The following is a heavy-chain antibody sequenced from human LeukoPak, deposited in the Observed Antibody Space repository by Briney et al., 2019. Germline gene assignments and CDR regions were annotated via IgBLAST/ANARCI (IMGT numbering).Heavy chain of an antibody. CDR3: ATDDGEYCTNGVCYRTDY. V-gene: IGHV1-24*01. D-gene: IGHD2-8*01. J-gene: IGHJ4*02. CDR2: FDPEDGET. Sequence: ASVKVSFKVSGYTLTELSMHWVRQAPGKGLEWMGGFDPEDGETIYAQKFQGRVTMTEDTSTDTAYMELSSLRSEDTAVYYCATDDGEYCTNGVCYRTDYWGQGTLVTVSS. CDR1: GYTLTELS.